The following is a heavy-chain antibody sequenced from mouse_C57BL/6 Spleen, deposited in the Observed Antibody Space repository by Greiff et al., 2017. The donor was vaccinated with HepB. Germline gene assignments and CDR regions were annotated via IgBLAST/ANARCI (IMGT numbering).Heavy chain of an antibody. J-gene: IGHJ4*01. D-gene: IGHD2-4*01. V-gene: IGHV2-2*01. CDR1: GFSLTSYG. Sequence: QVQLQQSGPGLVQPSQSLSITCTVSGFSLTSYGVHWVRQSPGKGLEWLGVRWSGGSTDYNAAFISRLSISKDNAKSQVVFKMNSLQADDTAIYYCARGDYDLYYAMDYWGQGTSVTVSS. CDR3: ARGDYDLYYAMDY. CDR2: RWSGGST.